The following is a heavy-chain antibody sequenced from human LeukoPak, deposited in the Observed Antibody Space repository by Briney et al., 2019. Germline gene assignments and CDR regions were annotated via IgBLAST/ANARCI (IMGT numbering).Heavy chain of an antibody. Sequence: ASVKVSCKASGYTFTSYAMHWVRQAPGQRLEWMGWINAGNGNTKYSQKFQGRVTITRDTSASTAYMELSSLRSEDTAVYYCARGGLRYFEIDYWGQGTLVTVSS. V-gene: IGHV1-3*01. CDR2: INAGNGNT. CDR3: ARGGLRYFEIDY. D-gene: IGHD3-9*01. CDR1: GYTFTSYA. J-gene: IGHJ4*02.